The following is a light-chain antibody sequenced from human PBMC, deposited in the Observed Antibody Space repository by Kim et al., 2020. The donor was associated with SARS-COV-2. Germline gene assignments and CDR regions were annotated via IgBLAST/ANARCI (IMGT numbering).Light chain of an antibody. V-gene: IGKV3-15*01. CDR2: GAY. J-gene: IGKJ4*01. CDR3: QQYNEWPLT. Sequence: VSPGDRVTLACRVSQTVANHVAWQQQRPGQPPRLLIYGAYTRATDVPARFSGSGSGTEFTLTISSLQSEDFAVYYCQQYNEWPLTIGGGTEVDIK. CDR1: QTVANH.